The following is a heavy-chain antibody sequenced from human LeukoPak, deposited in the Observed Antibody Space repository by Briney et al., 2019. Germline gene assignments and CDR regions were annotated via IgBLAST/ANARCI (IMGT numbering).Heavy chain of an antibody. Sequence: GASVKVSCKASGYTFSDYYMHWVRQAPGQGLEWMGMINPSGGSTSYAQKFQGRVTMTRDMSTSTVYMELSSLRSEDTAVYYCARDFSSSGYFYYYYMDVWGKGTTVTVSS. V-gene: IGHV1-46*01. J-gene: IGHJ6*03. CDR1: GYTFSDYY. D-gene: IGHD3-22*01. CDR3: ARDFSSSGYFYYYYMDV. CDR2: INPSGGST.